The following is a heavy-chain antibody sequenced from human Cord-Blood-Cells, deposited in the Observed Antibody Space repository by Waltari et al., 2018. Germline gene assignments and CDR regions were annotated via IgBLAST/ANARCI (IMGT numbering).Heavy chain of an antibody. CDR1: GYSISSGYY. CDR2: IYHSGST. D-gene: IGHD3-10*01. Sequence: QVQLQESGPGLVKPSETLSLTCAVSGYSISSGYYWGWIRPTPGKGLEWIGSIYHSGSTYYNPSLKSRVTISVDTSKNQFSLKLSSVTAADTAVYYCARRVITMVQGIWYFDLWGRGTLVTVSS. CDR3: ARRVITMVQGIWYFDL. V-gene: IGHV4-38-2*01. J-gene: IGHJ2*01.